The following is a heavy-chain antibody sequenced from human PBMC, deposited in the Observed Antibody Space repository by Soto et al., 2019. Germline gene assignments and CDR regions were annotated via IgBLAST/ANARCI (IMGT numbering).Heavy chain of an antibody. CDR2: LNQDGSGK. Sequence: ESGGGLVQPGGSLRLSCTASGFTFGNHWMSWVRQAPGKGFEWVANLNQDGSGKFYVDSVRGRFTISRDNAKNSVHLQMDSLGAEDTAVYFCVRDHLVLLDYWGQGTLVTVSS. CDR1: GFTFGNHW. J-gene: IGHJ4*02. CDR3: VRDHLVLLDY. D-gene: IGHD3-16*01. V-gene: IGHV3-7*01.